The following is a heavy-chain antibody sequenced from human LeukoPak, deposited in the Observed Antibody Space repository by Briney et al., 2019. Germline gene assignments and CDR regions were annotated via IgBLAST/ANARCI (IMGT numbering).Heavy chain of an antibody. V-gene: IGHV4-59*12. CDR3: ASPKGGDGYNLVY. J-gene: IGHJ4*02. Sequence: KPSETLSLTCTVSGGTISSYYWSWIRHPPGKGLEWFGYIYYSGSTNYNPSLKSRVTISVDTSKNQFSLKLSSVTAADTAVYYCASPKGGDGYNLVYWGQGTLVTVSS. CDR2: IYYSGST. D-gene: IGHD5-24*01. CDR1: GGTISSYY.